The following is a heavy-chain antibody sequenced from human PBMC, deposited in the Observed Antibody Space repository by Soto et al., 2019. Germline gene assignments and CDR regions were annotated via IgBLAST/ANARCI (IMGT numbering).Heavy chain of an antibody. CDR3: AKVHDNSWYNFDR. CDR1: GFIFSNYA. J-gene: IGHJ4*02. V-gene: IGHV3-30*18. Sequence: PGGSLRLSCAASGFIFSNYAMHWVRQAPGKGLGWMAVISYDGSNKYYADSVKGRFTISRDNPKNTLYLQMNSLRPDDTAVYYCAKVHDNSWYNFDRWGLGTLVTVSS. CDR2: ISYDGSNK. D-gene: IGHD6-13*01.